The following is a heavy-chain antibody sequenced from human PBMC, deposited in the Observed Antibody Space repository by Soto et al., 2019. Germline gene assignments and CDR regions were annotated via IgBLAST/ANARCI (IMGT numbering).Heavy chain of an antibody. CDR1: GGTFSSYA. Sequence: VASVKVSCKASGGTFSSYAISWVRQGPGQGLEWMGGIIPIFGTANYAQKFQGRVTITADKSTSTAYMELSSLRSEDTAVYYCARDRDTMVRGVSRGYYYYGMDVWGQGTTVTVSS. CDR3: ARDRDTMVRGVSRGYYYYGMDV. D-gene: IGHD3-10*01. J-gene: IGHJ6*02. V-gene: IGHV1-69*06. CDR2: IIPIFGTA.